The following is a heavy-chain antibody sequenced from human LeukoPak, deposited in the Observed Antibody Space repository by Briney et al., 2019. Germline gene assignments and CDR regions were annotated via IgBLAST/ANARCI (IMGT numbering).Heavy chain of an antibody. CDR1: GYTFTSYD. CDR3: ARESIAAAGTPFDY. D-gene: IGHD6-13*01. V-gene: IGHV1-8*01. CDR2: MNPNSGNT. J-gene: IGHJ4*02. Sequence: ASVKASCKASGYTFTSYDINWVRQATGQGPEWMGWMNPNSGNTGYAQKFQGRVTMTRNTSISTAYMELSSLRSEDTAVYYCARESIAAAGTPFDYWGQGTLVTVSS.